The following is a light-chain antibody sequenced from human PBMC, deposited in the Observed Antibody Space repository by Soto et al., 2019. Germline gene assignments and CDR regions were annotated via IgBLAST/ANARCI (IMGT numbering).Light chain of an antibody. J-gene: IGKJ5*01. CDR1: QSVSSN. CDR2: GAS. Sequence: EIVMTQSPATLSVSPGERATLSCRASQSVSSNLAWYQQKPGQAPRLLIYGASTRATGIPARFSGSGSGTEFTLTISSLQSEDCAVYYWQQYNNWPPITCGQGTRLEIK. V-gene: IGKV3-15*01. CDR3: QQYNNWPPIT.